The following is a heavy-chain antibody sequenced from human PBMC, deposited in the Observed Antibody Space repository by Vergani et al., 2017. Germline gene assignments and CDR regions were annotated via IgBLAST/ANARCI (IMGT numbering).Heavy chain of an antibody. Sequence: QVQLVESGGGVVQPGRSLRLSCAASGFTFSSYGMHWVRQAPGKGLEWVAVIWYDGSNKYYADSVKGRFTISRDNSKNTLYLQMNSLRAEDTAVYYCAREISSSWYYYYGMDVWGQGTTVTVSS. CDR1: GFTFSSYG. CDR3: AREISSSWYYYYGMDV. CDR2: IWYDGSNK. D-gene: IGHD6-13*01. V-gene: IGHV3-33*08. J-gene: IGHJ6*02.